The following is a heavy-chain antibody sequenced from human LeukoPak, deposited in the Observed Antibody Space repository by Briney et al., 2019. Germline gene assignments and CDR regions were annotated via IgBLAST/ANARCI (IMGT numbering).Heavy chain of an antibody. D-gene: IGHD3-10*02. Sequence: PGGSLRLSCAASGISFRSYDMSWVRQAPGRGLEWVSTISVSGDTTYYADSVKGRFTISRDNAKNSLYLQMNSLRAEDTAVYYCAELGITMIGGVWGKGTTVTISS. CDR2: ISVSGDTT. V-gene: IGHV3-23*01. J-gene: IGHJ6*04. CDR3: AELGITMIGGV. CDR1: GISFRSYD.